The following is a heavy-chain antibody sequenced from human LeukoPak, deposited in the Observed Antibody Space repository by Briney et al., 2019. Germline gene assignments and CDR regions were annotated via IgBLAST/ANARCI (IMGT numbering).Heavy chain of an antibody. Sequence: GASVKVSCKASGYTFTGYYIHWVRQAPGQGLEWMGWINPNSGATNYAQNFQGRVTMTRDTSISTAYMELSSLRSDDTAVYYCARGRLPDTSGYFRFFDYWGQGTLVTVSS. CDR2: INPNSGAT. V-gene: IGHV1-2*02. J-gene: IGHJ4*02. CDR3: ARGRLPDTSGYFRFFDY. CDR1: GYTFTGYY. D-gene: IGHD3-22*01.